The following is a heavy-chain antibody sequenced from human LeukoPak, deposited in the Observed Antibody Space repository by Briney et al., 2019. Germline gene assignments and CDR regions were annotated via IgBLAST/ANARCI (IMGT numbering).Heavy chain of an antibody. Sequence: SVKVSCKASGGTFSSYAISWVRQAPGQGLEWMGRIIPILGIANYAQKFQGRVTITADKSTSTAYMELSSLRSEGTAVYYCARGSGWYSDPWGQGTLVTVSS. V-gene: IGHV1-69*04. D-gene: IGHD6-19*01. CDR1: GGTFSSYA. J-gene: IGHJ5*02. CDR3: ARGSGWYSDP. CDR2: IIPILGIA.